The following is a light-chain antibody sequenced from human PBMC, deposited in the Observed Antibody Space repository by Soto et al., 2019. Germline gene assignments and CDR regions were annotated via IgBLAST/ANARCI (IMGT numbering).Light chain of an antibody. J-gene: IGKJ1*01. V-gene: IGKV3-15*01. Sequence: EMVISQSPAALSVSPRERATLSCRASQSVSSNLAWYQQKPGQAPRLLIYGASTRATGIPARFSGSGSETEFTLTISSLQSEDFAVYYCQQYNNGPPWTFGQGTKVAI. CDR3: QQYNNGPPWT. CDR1: QSVSSN. CDR2: GAS.